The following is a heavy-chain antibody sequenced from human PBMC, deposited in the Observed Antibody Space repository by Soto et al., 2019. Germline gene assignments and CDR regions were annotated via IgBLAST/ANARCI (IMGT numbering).Heavy chain of an antibody. D-gene: IGHD3-10*01. J-gene: IGHJ6*02. V-gene: IGHV1-46*01. CDR2: INPGYPAGRST. Sequence: ASVKVSCKASGYTLTTFFMHWVRQAPGQGLEWMGVINPGYPAGRSTTYAQKFQGRVTMTTDTSKNQFSLQLNSVTPEDTAVYYCARVTTMVRGVIITYYYGMDVWGQGTTVTVSS. CDR1: GYTLTTFF. CDR3: ARVTTMVRGVIITYYYGMDV.